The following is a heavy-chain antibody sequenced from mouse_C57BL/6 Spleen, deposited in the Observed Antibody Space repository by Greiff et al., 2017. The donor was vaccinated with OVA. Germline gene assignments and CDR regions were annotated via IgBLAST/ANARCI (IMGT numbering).Heavy chain of an antibody. CDR1: GYTFTDYY. D-gene: IGHD1-1*01. CDR2: INPYNGGT. J-gene: IGHJ1*03. Sequence: VQLQQSGPVLVKPGASVKMSCKASGYTFTDYYMNWVKQSHGKSLEWIGVINPYNGGTSYNQKFKGKATLTVDKSSSTAYMELNSLTSEDSAVYYCARITTVVDSWYFDVWGTGTTVTVSS. V-gene: IGHV1-19*01. CDR3: ARITTVVDSWYFDV.